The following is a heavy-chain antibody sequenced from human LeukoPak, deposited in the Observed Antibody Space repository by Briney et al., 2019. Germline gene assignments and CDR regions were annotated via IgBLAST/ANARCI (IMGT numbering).Heavy chain of an antibody. CDR1: KFTFSDYG. CDR3: ARGDRDLLDYYNYMDV. CDR2: ISRSGSII. J-gene: IGHJ6*03. V-gene: IGHV3-48*04. Sequence: GGSLRLSCAASKFTFSDYGMNWVRKAPGKGLEWVSYISRSGSIIYYADSVKGRFTISRANAKESLNLQMTGLRAEDTPVYYVARGDRDLLDYYNYMDVWGKGTTVTISS. D-gene: IGHD3-3*01.